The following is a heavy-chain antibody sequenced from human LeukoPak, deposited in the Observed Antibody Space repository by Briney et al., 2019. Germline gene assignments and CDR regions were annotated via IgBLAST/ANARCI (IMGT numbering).Heavy chain of an antibody. D-gene: IGHD6-13*01. V-gene: IGHV1-18*01. CDR2: ISVYNGHT. CDR1: GYTFSSYG. CDR3: AKVSAMGQRLVEGIDY. Sequence: ASVKVSCKASGYTFSSYGITWVRQVPGQGLEWMGWISVYNGHTKYAQNLQGRVTMTTDTSTNTAYMELRSLRSDDTGVYYCAKVSAMGQRLVEGIDYWGQGTLVTVSS. J-gene: IGHJ4*02.